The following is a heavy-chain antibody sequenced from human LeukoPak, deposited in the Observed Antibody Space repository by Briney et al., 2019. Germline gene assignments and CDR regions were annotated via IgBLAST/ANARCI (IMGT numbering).Heavy chain of an antibody. Sequence: GASVKVSCKASGYTFTSYGISWVRQAPAQGLEWMGCISSYNGNTNYAQKLQGRVTMTTDRSTSTAYMELRSLRSDDTAVYYCARDNLFRYFDWELYYGMDVWGKGTTVTVSS. V-gene: IGHV1-18*04. J-gene: IGHJ6*04. D-gene: IGHD3-9*01. CDR1: GYTFTSYG. CDR3: ARDNLFRYFDWELYYGMDV. CDR2: ISSYNGNT.